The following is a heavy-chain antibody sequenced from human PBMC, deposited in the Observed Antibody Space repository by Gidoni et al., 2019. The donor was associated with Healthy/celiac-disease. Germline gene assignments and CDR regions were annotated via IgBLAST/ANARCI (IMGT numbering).Heavy chain of an antibody. J-gene: IGHJ4*02. V-gene: IGHV1-18*01. CDR2: ISAYNGNT. CDR3: ARVAYDFWSGFPVYFDY. D-gene: IGHD3-3*01. Sequence: QVQLVQSGAEVKKPGASVKVSCKASGYTFTSYGISWVRQAPGQGLEWMGWISAYNGNTNYAQKLQGRVTMTTDTSTSTAYMELRSLRSDDTAVYYCARVAYDFWSGFPVYFDYWGQGTLVTVSS. CDR1: GYTFTSYG.